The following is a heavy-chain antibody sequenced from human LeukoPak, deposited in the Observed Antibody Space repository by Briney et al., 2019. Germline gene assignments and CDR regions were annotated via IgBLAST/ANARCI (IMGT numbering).Heavy chain of an antibody. CDR2: IYYSGST. D-gene: IGHD3-22*01. J-gene: IGHJ4*02. CDR3: ARAPPDYYDSSAPPDY. CDR1: RGSISSGGYY. V-gene: IGHV4-31*03. Sequence: SETLSLTCTVSRGSISSGGYYWSWIRQHPGKGLEWIGYIYYSGSTYYNPSLKSRVTISVDTSKNQFSLKLSSVTAADTAVYYCARAPPDYYDSSAPPDYWGQGTLVTVSS.